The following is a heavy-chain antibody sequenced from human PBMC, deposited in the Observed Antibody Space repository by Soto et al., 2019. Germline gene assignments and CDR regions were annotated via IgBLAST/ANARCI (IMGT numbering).Heavy chain of an antibody. CDR1: GGTFSSYA. CDR3: ARGGYSYGYGGERWFDP. V-gene: IGHV1-69*13. D-gene: IGHD5-18*01. J-gene: IGHJ5*02. CDR2: IIPIFGTA. Sequence: SVKVSCKASGGTFSSYAISWVRQAPGQGLEWVGGIIPIFGTANYAQKFQGRVTITADESTSTAYMELSSLRSEDTAVYYCARGGYSYGYGGERWFDPWGQGTLVTVSS.